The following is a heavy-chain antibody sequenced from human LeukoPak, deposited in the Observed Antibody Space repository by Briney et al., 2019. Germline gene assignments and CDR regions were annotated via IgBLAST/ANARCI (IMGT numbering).Heavy chain of an antibody. V-gene: IGHV4-39*01. CDR2: IYYSGST. J-gene: IGHJ3*02. CDR3: ARRFGVTGAFDI. D-gene: IGHD3-10*01. CDR1: GGSISSSSYY. Sequence: SETLSLTCTASGGSISSSSYYWGWIRQPPGKGLEWIGSIYYSGSTYYNPSLKSRVTISVDTSKNQFSLKLSSVTAADTAVYYCARRFGVTGAFDIWGQGTMVTVSS.